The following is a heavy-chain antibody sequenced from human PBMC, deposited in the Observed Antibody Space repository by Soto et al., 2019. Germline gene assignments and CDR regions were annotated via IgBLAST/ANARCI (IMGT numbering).Heavy chain of an antibody. CDR3: VRGTRSWRGMDY. D-gene: IGHD3-3*01. CDR2: IHGGGSGS. V-gene: IGHV3-74*01. J-gene: IGHJ4*02. CDR1: GFTLSNHW. Sequence: EVQLVESGGDLVQPGGSLRLSCAASGFTLSNHWMHWVRQAPGKGLVWVSSIHGGGSGSSYADSVKGRFTSTSDNAENTLHLQMNGLRGEDSAIYYCVRGTRSWRGMDYWGRGTLVIVSS.